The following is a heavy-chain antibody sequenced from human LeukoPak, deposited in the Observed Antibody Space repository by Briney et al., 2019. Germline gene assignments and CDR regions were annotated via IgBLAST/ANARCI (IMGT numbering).Heavy chain of an antibody. J-gene: IGHJ6*03. CDR3: ARDEIVVVPAAQYYYYMDV. CDR2: IYHSGST. V-gene: IGHV4-38-2*02. Sequence: SETLSLTCTVSGYSISSGYYWGWIRQPPGKGLEWIGSIYHSGSTYYNPSLKSRVTISVDTSKNQFSLKLSSVTAADTAVYYCARDEIVVVPAAQYYYYMDVWGKGTTVTVSS. CDR1: GYSISSGYY. D-gene: IGHD2-2*01.